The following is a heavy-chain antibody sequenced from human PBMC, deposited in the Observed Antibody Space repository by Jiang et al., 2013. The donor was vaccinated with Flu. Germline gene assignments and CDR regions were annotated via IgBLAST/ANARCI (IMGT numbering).Heavy chain of an antibody. CDR3: ATEDGYSEMWWNLDS. CDR2: LNTDGSTA. J-gene: IGHJ4*02. D-gene: IGHD5-24*01. V-gene: IGHV3-74*01. Sequence: GLVWVSRLNTDGSTASYGDSVKGRFTISRDNSKKTLYLEMNNLRVEDTAVYYCATEDGYSEMWWNLDSWGQGTLVTVSS.